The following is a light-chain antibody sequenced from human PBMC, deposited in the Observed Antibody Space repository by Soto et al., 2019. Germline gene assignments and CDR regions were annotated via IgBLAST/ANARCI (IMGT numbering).Light chain of an antibody. J-gene: IGKJ2*01. CDR3: QQSYTTPYT. V-gene: IGKV1-39*01. Sequence: DIQTTQSPSSLSASVGDTVTITCRASQSLSSYLNWYQHKPGKAPKVLIYTASNLQSGVPSRFTGSGSGTDFTLTISSLQPEDFATYFCQQSYTTPYTFGQGTKVDIK. CDR2: TAS. CDR1: QSLSSY.